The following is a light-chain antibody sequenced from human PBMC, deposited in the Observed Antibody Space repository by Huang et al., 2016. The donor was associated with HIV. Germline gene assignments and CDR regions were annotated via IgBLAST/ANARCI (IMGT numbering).Light chain of an antibody. CDR3: QQYGSSPRT. Sequence: VLTQSPGTLSLSPGERATLSCRASQSVSGNYFAWYQQKPGQAPRLLSDGATSRATGIPDRFSGSGSGTDFTLTISRLEPEDFAGYYCQQYGSSPRTFGGGTKVEIK. V-gene: IGKV3-20*01. J-gene: IGKJ4*01. CDR1: QSVSGNY. CDR2: GAT.